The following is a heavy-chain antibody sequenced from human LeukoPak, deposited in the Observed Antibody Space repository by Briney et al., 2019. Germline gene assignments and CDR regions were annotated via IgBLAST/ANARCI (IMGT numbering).Heavy chain of an antibody. Sequence: SVKVSCKASGYTFTGYYMHWVRQAPGQGLEWMGWINPNSGGTNYAQKFQGRVTMTRDTSISTAYMELSRLRSDDTAVYYCASGYCGGACQLGGVDMWGQGTMVTVSS. D-gene: IGHD2-21*02. V-gene: IGHV1-2*02. J-gene: IGHJ3*02. CDR2: INPNSGGT. CDR1: GYTFTGYY. CDR3: ASGYCGGACQLGGVDM.